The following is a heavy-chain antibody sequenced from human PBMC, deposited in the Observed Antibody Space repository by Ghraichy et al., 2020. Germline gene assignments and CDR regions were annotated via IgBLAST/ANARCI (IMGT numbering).Heavy chain of an antibody. CDR2: IYTSGST. CDR1: GGSISSYY. J-gene: IGHJ6*02. V-gene: IGHV4-4*07. Sequence: SETLSLTCTVSGGSISSYYWSWIRQPAGKGLEWIGRIYTSGSTNYNPSLKSRVTMSVDTSKNQFSLKLSSVTAADTAVYYCARDKLITLQGHYYYYYGMDVWGQGTTVTVSS. D-gene: IGHD4-11*01. CDR3: ARDKLITLQGHYYYYYGMDV.